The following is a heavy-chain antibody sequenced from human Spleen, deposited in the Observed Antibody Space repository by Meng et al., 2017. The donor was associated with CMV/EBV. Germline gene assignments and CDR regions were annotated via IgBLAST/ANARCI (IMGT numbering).Heavy chain of an antibody. D-gene: IGHD2-15*01. CDR1: GRTFSSYA. CDR3: ARNVGHNWFDP. Sequence: CTGSGRTFSSYAVTWVRQAPGQGLEWMGGTIPILGTAHYAQKFHGRVTISADKATNTNYMELSGLRSDDTAVYYCARNVGHNWFDPWGQGTLVTVSS. V-gene: IGHV1-69*06. J-gene: IGHJ5*02. CDR2: TIPILGTA.